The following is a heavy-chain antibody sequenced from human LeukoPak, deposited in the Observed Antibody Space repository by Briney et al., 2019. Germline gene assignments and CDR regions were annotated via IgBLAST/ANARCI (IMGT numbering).Heavy chain of an antibody. Sequence: SETLSLTCAVYGGSFSGYYWSWIRQPPGKGLEWIGEINHSGSTNYNPSLKSRVTISVDTSKNQFSLKLSSVTAADTAVYYCARGRGGVFIGYWGQGTLVTVSS. V-gene: IGHV4-34*01. D-gene: IGHD2-8*02. CDR3: ARGRGGVFIGY. CDR2: INHSGST. J-gene: IGHJ4*02. CDR1: GGSFSGYY.